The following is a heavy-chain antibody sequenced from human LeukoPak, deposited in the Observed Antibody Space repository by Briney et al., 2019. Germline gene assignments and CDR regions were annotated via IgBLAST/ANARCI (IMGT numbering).Heavy chain of an antibody. V-gene: IGHV3-30*01. D-gene: IGHD3-10*01. Sequence: GGSLRLSCAASGFTFSSYAMYWVRQAPGKAPEWLAVISYDGGITHYADSVKDRFTISRDNSKNTLFLQLNSLRGDDTAVYYCARDTTYYYDGGSSGPHYFDYWGQGTLVTVSS. CDR3: ARDTTYYYDGGSSGPHYFDY. CDR1: GFTFSSYA. J-gene: IGHJ4*02. CDR2: ISYDGGIT.